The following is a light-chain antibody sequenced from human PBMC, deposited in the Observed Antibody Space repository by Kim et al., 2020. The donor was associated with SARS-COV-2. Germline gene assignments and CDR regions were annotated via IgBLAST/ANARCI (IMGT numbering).Light chain of an antibody. V-gene: IGLV3-19*01. J-gene: IGLJ1*01. CDR1: SLRSYY. Sequence: ALGQTVRITSQGDSLRSYYASWYQKKPGQAPVLVIYGKNNRPSGIPDRFSGSSSGNTASLTITGAQAEDEADYYCNSRDSSGNHYVFGTGTKVTVL. CDR2: GKN. CDR3: NSRDSSGNHYV.